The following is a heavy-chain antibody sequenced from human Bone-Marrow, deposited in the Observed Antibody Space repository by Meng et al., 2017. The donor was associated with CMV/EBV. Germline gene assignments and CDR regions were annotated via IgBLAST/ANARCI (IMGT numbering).Heavy chain of an antibody. CDR2: ISDDGYNK. CDR3: ARDLDTTGYYLASDY. J-gene: IGHJ4*02. Sequence: GGSLRLSCEASGFIFSNHAMHWVRQAPGKGLEWVAVISDDGYNKYYADSVKGRFTISRDDAKNTLYLQMSSLRAEDTAVFYCARDLDTTGYYLASDYWGQGTLVTVSS. CDR1: GFIFSNHA. D-gene: IGHD3-9*01. V-gene: IGHV3-30-3*01.